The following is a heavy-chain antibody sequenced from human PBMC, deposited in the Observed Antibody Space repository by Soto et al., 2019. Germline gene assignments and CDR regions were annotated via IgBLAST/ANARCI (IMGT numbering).Heavy chain of an antibody. J-gene: IGHJ4*02. Sequence: VHLVESGGGLVQPGGSLRLSCVASGFTFSSYTMNWVRQAPGKGLEWVAYITGSSDIVYYADSVKGRFTISRDNAKNSLYLQMSSLRADDTSVYYCASSKGPLDHWGQGTLVTVSS. D-gene: IGHD3-3*02. CDR3: ASSKGPLDH. CDR1: GFTFSSYT. CDR2: ITGSSDIV. V-gene: IGHV3-48*01.